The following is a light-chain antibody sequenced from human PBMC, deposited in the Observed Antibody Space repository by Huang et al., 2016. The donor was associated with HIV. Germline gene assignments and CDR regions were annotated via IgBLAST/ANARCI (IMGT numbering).Light chain of an antibody. CDR2: DAS. CDR3: QQYNNWPRT. J-gene: IGKJ2*01. CDR1: QGVSSN. Sequence: ERVLTQSPVTLSASPGERATLSCRARQGVSSNLDWYQQKPGQAPRLLIHDASTRASDIPARFSGSGSDIEFTLTISSLQSEDSAVYYCQQYNNWPRTFGQGTKLEIK. V-gene: IGKV3-15*01.